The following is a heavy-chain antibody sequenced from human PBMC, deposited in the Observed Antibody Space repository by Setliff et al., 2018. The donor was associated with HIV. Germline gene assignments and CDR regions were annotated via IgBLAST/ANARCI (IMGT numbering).Heavy chain of an antibody. D-gene: IGHD5-18*01. Sequence: SETLSLTCTVSGGSISTHHWSWIRQPPGKGLEWIGQINYDGKTNYNPSLKSRVTVSVDKSKDQLSLNLNSVTAADTAVYFCARGADSYGSVFDYWGQGELVTVSS. J-gene: IGHJ4*02. CDR1: GGSISTHH. CDR3: ARGADSYGSVFDY. V-gene: IGHV4-59*11. CDR2: INYDGKT.